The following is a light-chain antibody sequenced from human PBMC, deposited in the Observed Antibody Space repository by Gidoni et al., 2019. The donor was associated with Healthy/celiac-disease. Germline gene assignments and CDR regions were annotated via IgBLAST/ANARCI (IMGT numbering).Light chain of an antibody. CDR2: SAS. V-gene: IGKV1-39*01. CDR1: QSISSY. CDR3: QQSYRTPRT. Sequence: DIEMTQSPSSLSASVRDRVTITCRASQSISSYVNWYQQKPGKAPKLMIYSASSLLSGVPSRFSGSGSGTDFTLTISSLQPEDFATYYCQQSYRTPRTFGQGTKVDIK. J-gene: IGKJ1*01.